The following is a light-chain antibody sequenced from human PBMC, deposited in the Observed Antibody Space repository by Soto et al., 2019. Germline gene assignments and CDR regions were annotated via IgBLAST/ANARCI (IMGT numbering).Light chain of an antibody. V-gene: IGLV1-51*01. Sequence: QSVLTQPPSVSAAPGQRVTISCSGSSSNIENNYVSWYQHLPGTAPKLLIYDSEKRPSGIPDRFSGSKSGTSGPLGITGLPNGEQAGYYCGNLDNLLSGVVFGGGTKLTVL. CDR3: GNLDNLLSGVV. CDR1: SSNIENNY. J-gene: IGLJ2*01. CDR2: DSE.